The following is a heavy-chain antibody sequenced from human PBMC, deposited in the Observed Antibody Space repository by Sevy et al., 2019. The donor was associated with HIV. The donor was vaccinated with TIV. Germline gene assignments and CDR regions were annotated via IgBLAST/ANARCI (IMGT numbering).Heavy chain of an antibody. J-gene: IGHJ3*02. CDR1: GFTFSSYA. CDR3: AKTDQVVAATWGAFDI. Sequence: GGSLRLSCAASGFTFSSYAMSWVRQAPGKGLEWVSAISGSGGSTYYADSVKGRFTISRDNSKNTLYLQMNSLRAEDTAVYYCAKTDQVVAATWGAFDIWGQGTMVTVSS. CDR2: ISGSGGST. V-gene: IGHV3-23*01. D-gene: IGHD2-15*01.